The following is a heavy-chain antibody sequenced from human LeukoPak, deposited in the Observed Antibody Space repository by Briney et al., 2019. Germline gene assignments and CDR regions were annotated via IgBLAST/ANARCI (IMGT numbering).Heavy chain of an antibody. CDR1: GYTFTSYG. J-gene: IGHJ6*03. D-gene: IGHD6-13*01. CDR3: ARDSSSWYYYYYYMAV. V-gene: IGHV1-18*01. Sequence: GASVKVSCKASGYTFTSYGISWVRQAPGQGLEWMGLISAYNGKTNYAQKLQGRVTLTPETSTRTAYMGMRSLRSDDTAVYYCARDSSSWYYYYYYMAVWGKGTTVTVSS. CDR2: ISAYNGKT.